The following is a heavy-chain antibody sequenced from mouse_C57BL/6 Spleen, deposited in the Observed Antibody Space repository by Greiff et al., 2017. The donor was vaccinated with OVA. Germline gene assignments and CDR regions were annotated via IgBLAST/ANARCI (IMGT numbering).Heavy chain of an antibody. CDR2: ISSGSSTI. CDR1: GFTFSDYG. CDR3: ARDYKYAAYTMDY. V-gene: IGHV5-17*01. D-gene: IGHD2-14*01. J-gene: IGHJ4*01. Sequence: EVKLVESGGGLVKPGGSLKLSCAASGFTFSDYGMHWVRQAPEKGLEWVAYISSGSSTIYYADTVKGRFTISRDNAKNTLFLQKTRLRSENTAMYYCARDYKYAAYTMDYWGQGTSVTVSS.